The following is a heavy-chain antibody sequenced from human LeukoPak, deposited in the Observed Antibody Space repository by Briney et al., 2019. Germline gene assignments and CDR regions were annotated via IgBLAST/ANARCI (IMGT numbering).Heavy chain of an antibody. Sequence: SETLSLTCTVSGYSISSGSYWGWIRQPPGKGLEWIGNIYHSGSTYYNSSLKSRVTISVDTSKNQFSLKLSSVTAADTAVYYCARTYYDFLYYFGYWGQGTLVTVSS. CDR2: IYHSGST. CDR3: ARTYYDFLYYFGY. D-gene: IGHD3-3*01. J-gene: IGHJ4*02. V-gene: IGHV4-38-2*02. CDR1: GYSISSGSY.